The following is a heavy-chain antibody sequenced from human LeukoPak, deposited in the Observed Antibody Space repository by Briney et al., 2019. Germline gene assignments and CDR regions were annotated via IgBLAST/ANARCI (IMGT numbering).Heavy chain of an antibody. Sequence: GGSLRLSCAVSGFTFNNYEMNWVRQPPGKGLEWVSSIFPSGGEIHYADSVRGRFTISRDNSKGTLSLQMNSLRAEDTAIYYCATYRQVLLPFESWGQGTLVTVSS. J-gene: IGHJ4*02. CDR2: IFPSGGEI. CDR3: ATYRQVLLPFES. V-gene: IGHV3-23*01. CDR1: GFTFNNYE. D-gene: IGHD2-8*02.